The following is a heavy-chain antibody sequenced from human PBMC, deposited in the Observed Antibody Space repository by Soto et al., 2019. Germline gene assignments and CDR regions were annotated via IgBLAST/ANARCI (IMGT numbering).Heavy chain of an antibody. CDR2: ISAYNGNT. CDR3: ARDLEDYYDSSGYSFDY. J-gene: IGHJ4*02. D-gene: IGHD3-22*01. V-gene: IGHV1-18*04. Sequence: ASVKVSCKASGYTFTSYGISWVRQAPGQGLEWMGWISAYNGNTNYAQELQGRVTMTTDTSTSTAYMELRSLRSDDTAVYYCARDLEDYYDSSGYSFDYWGQGTLVTVSS. CDR1: GYTFTSYG.